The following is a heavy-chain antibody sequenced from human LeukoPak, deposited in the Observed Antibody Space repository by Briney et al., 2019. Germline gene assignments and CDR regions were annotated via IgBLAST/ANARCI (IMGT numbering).Heavy chain of an antibody. J-gene: IGHJ4*02. CDR1: GYTFTSYD. CDR2: ISAYNGNT. CDR3: ARDGFYYDSSGYKGSDY. D-gene: IGHD3-22*01. Sequence: ASVKVSCKASGYTFTSYDISWVRQAPGQGLEWMGWISAYNGNTNYAQKLQGRVTMTTDTSTSTAYMELRSLRSDDTAVYYCARDGFYYDSSGYKGSDYWGQGTLVTVSS. V-gene: IGHV1-18*01.